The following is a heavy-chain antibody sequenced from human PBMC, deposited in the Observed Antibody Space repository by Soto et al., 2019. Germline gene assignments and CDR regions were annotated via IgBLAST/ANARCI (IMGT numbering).Heavy chain of an antibody. Sequence: QVQLVESGGGVVQPGRSLRLSCAASGFTFSSYGMHWVRQAPGKGLEWVAVIWYDGSNKYYADSVKGRFTISRDNSKNMLYLQMNSLRAEDMAVYYCAGLPDYWGQGTLVTVSS. CDR2: IWYDGSNK. J-gene: IGHJ4*02. V-gene: IGHV3-33*01. CDR1: GFTFSSYG. CDR3: AGLPDY.